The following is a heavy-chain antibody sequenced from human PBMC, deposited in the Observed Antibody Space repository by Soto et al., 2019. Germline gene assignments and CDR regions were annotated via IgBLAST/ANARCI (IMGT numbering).Heavy chain of an antibody. CDR3: ASLIAVAGKGNWFDP. V-gene: IGHV3-11*06. CDR2: ISSSSSYT. CDR1: GFTFSDYY. D-gene: IGHD6-19*01. J-gene: IGHJ5*02. Sequence: QVQLVESGGGLVKPGGSLRLSCAASGFTFSDYYMSWIRQAPGKGLEWVSYISSSSSYTNYADSVKGRFTISRDNAKNSLYLKMNSLRAEDTAVYYCASLIAVAGKGNWFDPWGQGTLVTVSS.